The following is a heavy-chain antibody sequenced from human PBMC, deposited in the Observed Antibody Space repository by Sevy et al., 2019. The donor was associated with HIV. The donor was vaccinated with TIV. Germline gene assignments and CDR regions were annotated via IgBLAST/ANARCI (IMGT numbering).Heavy chain of an antibody. Sequence: SETLSLTCAVSGGSISSGGYSWIWIRQPPGKGLEWIGYIYHSGSTYYDPSLKSRVTVSVDRSKNQFSLKLSSVTAADTAVYYCARAGAVAGLYFDYWGQGTLVTVSS. CDR3: ARAGAVAGLYFDY. D-gene: IGHD6-19*01. CDR2: IYHSGST. CDR1: GGSISSGGYS. V-gene: IGHV4-30-2*01. J-gene: IGHJ4*02.